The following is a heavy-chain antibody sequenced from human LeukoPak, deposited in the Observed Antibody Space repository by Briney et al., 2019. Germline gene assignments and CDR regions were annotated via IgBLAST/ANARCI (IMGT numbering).Heavy chain of an antibody. Sequence: SETLSLTCTVSGGSISSYYWSWIRQAPGKGREWGGYIYYSGSTNYNPSLKSRVTISVDTSKNQFSLKLSSLTAAPTAVYYCARIYNWPDEDWFAPWGQGTLVTVSS. CDR3: ARIYNWPDEDWFAP. CDR1: GGSISSYY. D-gene: IGHD1-1*01. V-gene: IGHV4-59*01. CDR2: IYYSGST. J-gene: IGHJ5*02.